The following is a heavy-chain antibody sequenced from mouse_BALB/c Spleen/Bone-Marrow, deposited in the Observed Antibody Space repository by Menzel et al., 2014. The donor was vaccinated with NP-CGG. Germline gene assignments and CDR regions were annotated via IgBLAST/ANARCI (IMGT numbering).Heavy chain of an antibody. CDR1: GYAFSRSW. V-gene: IGHV1-80*01. CDR2: IYPGDDDT. Sequence: QVQLKESGAELVRPGSSVKISCKASGYAFSRSWMNWVKQRPGQGLEWIGQIYPGDDDTNYSGKFKGRATLTADKSSGTAYMQLSRLTSEDSAVYFCAGSTPLAYWGQGTLVTVSA. CDR3: AGSTPLAY. J-gene: IGHJ3*01. D-gene: IGHD1-1*01.